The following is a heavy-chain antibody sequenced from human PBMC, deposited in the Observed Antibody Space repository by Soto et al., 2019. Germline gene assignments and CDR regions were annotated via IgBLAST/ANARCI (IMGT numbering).Heavy chain of an antibody. CDR1: GGSISSGSYY. Sequence: QVQLQESGPGLVKPSETLSLTCSVSGGSISSGSYYWTWIRQPPGKGLEWIGYIYSSGGTSYNPSLKSRVTLSVDTSKHQFSLKLSSVTAADTAVYYCARDGDGYDHWGQGTLVTVSS. V-gene: IGHV4-61*01. CDR3: ARDGDGYDH. CDR2: IYSSGGT. J-gene: IGHJ1*01. D-gene: IGHD5-12*01.